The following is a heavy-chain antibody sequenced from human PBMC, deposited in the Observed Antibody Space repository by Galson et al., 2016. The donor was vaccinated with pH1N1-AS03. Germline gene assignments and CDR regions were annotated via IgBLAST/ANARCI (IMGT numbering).Heavy chain of an antibody. CDR3: GNSVEGV. CDR1: GFSLTSAKMG. Sequence: PALVKPTQTLTLTCTYSGFSLTSAKMGVGWIRQPPGKALEYLALISWDDSKLYSPPLRSRLTITKDTSRNQVVLSMTNMQPVATGTYYCGNSVEGVWGQGIKVTVSS. J-gene: IGHJ3*01. V-gene: IGHV2-5*02. CDR2: ISWDDSK.